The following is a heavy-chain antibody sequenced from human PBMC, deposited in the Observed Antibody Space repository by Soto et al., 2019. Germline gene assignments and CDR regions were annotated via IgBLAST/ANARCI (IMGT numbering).Heavy chain of an antibody. Sequence: PSQTLSLTCAISGDSVSSNSAAWNWIRQSPSRGLEWLGRTYYRSKWYNDYAVSVKSRITINPDTSKNQFSLQLNSLRAEDTAVYYCAFLPYYDILTGYYTHLIDYGMDVWGQGTTVTVSS. V-gene: IGHV6-1*01. D-gene: IGHD3-9*01. J-gene: IGHJ6*02. CDR1: GDSVSSNSAA. CDR2: TYYRSKWYN. CDR3: AFLPYYDILTGYYTHLIDYGMDV.